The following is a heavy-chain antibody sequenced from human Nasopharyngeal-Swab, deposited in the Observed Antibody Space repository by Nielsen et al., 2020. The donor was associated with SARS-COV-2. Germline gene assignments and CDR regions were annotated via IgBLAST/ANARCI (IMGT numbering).Heavy chain of an antibody. CDR1: GGSVSSGSYY. CDR2: IYYSGST. J-gene: IGHJ3*02. Sequence: SETLSLTCTVSGGSVSSGSYYWSWIRQPPGKGLEWIGYIYYSGSTNYNFSLKSRVTISVDTSKNQFSLKLSSVTAADTAVYYCARAPITMIVVITAFDIWGQGTMVTVSS. CDR3: ARAPITMIVVITAFDI. V-gene: IGHV4-61*01. D-gene: IGHD3-22*01.